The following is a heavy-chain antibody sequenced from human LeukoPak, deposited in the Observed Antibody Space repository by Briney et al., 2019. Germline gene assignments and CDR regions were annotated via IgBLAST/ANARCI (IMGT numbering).Heavy chain of an antibody. V-gene: IGHV3-7*04. J-gene: IGHJ4*02. Sequence: TGGSLRLSCTASGFIFSNYWMRWVRQAPGKGLEWVANIKHDGSEKYYVDSVKGRFTISRDNAKNSLYLQMNSLRAEDTAVYYCARVQARYYDSSGYSDYWGQGTLVTVSS. CDR2: IKHDGSEK. CDR1: GFIFSNYW. D-gene: IGHD3-22*01. CDR3: ARVQARYYDSSGYSDY.